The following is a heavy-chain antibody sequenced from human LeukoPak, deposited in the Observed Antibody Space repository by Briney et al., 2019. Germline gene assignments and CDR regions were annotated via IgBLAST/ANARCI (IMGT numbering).Heavy chain of an antibody. CDR2: ITASGTAM. D-gene: IGHD1-26*01. Sequence: GGSLRLSCAASGFTFSSYSMNWVRQAPGKGLEWVSHITASGTAMFYADSVKGRFTISRDNAKNSLYLQMNSLRDEDTAVYYCASSGSYRFDYWGQGTLVSVSS. CDR1: GFTFSSYS. V-gene: IGHV3-48*02. CDR3: ASSGSYRFDY. J-gene: IGHJ4*02.